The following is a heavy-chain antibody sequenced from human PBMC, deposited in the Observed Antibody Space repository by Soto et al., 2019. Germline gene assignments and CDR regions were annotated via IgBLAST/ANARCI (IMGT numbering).Heavy chain of an antibody. CDR1: GFTFSSYS. Sequence: GGSLRLSCAASGFTFSSYSMNWVRQAPGKGLEWVSSISSSSSYIYYADSVKGRFTISRDNAKNSLYLQMNSLRAEDTAVYYCASGSDYDFWSGYYTANYWGQGTLVTVSS. J-gene: IGHJ4*02. V-gene: IGHV3-21*01. CDR2: ISSSSSYI. CDR3: ASGSDYDFWSGYYTANY. D-gene: IGHD3-3*01.